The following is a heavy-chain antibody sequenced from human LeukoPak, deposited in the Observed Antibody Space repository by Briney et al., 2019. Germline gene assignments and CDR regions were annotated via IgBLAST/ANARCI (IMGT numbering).Heavy chain of an antibody. D-gene: IGHD3-22*01. J-gene: IGHJ5*02. Sequence: GGSLRLSCSASGFTFSSYAMHWVRQAPGKGLEYVSAISSNGGSTYYADSVKGRFTISRDNSKNTLYLQMSSLRAEDAAVYYCVKDTSSGYSYNWLDPWGQGTLVTVSS. V-gene: IGHV3-64D*06. CDR1: GFTFSSYA. CDR3: VKDTSSGYSYNWLDP. CDR2: ISSNGGST.